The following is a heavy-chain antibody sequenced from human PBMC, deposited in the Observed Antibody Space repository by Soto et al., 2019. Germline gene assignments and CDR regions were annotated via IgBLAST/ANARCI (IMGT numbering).Heavy chain of an antibody. CDR1: GASISSYNY. Sequence: PSETLSLTCNVSGASISSYNYWGWFRQPPGKGLEWIGSIIYSGNVIYNPSLQSRLTLFVDTSKNQFSLMLSSVTAADTAVYYCAKALDCTNGVCYTGPGLWGRGTLVTVSS. D-gene: IGHD2-8*01. CDR3: AKALDCTNGVCYTGPGL. V-gene: IGHV4-39*01. CDR2: IIYSGNV. J-gene: IGHJ2*01.